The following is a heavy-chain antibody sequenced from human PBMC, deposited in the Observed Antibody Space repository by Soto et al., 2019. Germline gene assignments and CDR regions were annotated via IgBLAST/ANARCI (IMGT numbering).Heavy chain of an antibody. V-gene: IGHV3-21*01. D-gene: IGHD6-13*01. J-gene: IGHJ6*03. CDR1: GFTFSGYS. CDR3: ARDVLSYLAGTEYHYMDV. CDR2: ISSSGSYI. Sequence: GGSLRLSCAASGFTFSGYSMNWVRQAPGKGLEWVSSISSSGSYIYYADSVKGRFTISRDKAKNSLYLQMNSLRAEDTAVYYCARDVLSYLAGTEYHYMDVWGKGTTVTVSS.